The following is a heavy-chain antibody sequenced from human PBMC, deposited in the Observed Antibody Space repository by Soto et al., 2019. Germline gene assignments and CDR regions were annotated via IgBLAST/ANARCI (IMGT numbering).Heavy chain of an antibody. CDR2: IDPSDSYT. Sequence: GESLKISCKGSGYSFTSYWISWVRQMAGKGLEWMGRIDPSDSYTNYSPSFQGHVTISADKSISTAYLQWSSLKASDTAMYYCARSRYCSGGSCYSEYWGPGTLVTVSS. D-gene: IGHD2-15*01. CDR1: GYSFTSYW. CDR3: ARSRYCSGGSCYSEY. J-gene: IGHJ4*02. V-gene: IGHV5-10-1*01.